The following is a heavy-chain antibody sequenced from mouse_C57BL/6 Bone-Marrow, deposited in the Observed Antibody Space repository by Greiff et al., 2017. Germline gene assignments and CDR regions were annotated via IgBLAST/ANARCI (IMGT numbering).Heavy chain of an antibody. D-gene: IGHD2-3*01. V-gene: IGHV1-72*01. CDR1: GYTFTSYW. J-gene: IGHJ2*01. Sequence: VQLQQPGAELVKPGASVQLSCKASGYTFTSYWTHWVKQRPGRGLEWIGRIDPNSGGTKYNEKFKSKDTLTVDKPSSTAYMQLSSLTSDDSAVYYCAGYGGWLLLHYFDYWGQGTTLTVSS. CDR3: AGYGGWLLLHYFDY. CDR2: IDPNSGGT.